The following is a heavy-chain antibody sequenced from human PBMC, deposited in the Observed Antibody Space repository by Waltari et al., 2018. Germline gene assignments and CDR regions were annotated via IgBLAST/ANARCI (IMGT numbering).Heavy chain of an antibody. CDR1: GGSVSSGSYY. D-gene: IGHD6-19*01. J-gene: IGHJ4*02. V-gene: IGHV4-61*01. CDR3: ATVEAGWYGFDY. Sequence: QVQLQESGPGLVKPSETLSLTCTVSGGSVSSGSYYWNWIRQSPGKGMEWVGYVYYTGSTNYYPSLKSRVTISVDTSKNQFSLKLSSVTAADTAVYYGATVEAGWYGFDYWGQGTLVTVSS. CDR2: VYYTGST.